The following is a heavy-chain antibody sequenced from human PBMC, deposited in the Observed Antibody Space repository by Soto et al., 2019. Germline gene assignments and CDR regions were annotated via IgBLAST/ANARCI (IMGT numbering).Heavy chain of an antibody. Sequence: PSETLSLTCTVSGGSISSSSYYWGWIRQPPGKGLEWIGSIYYSGSTYYNPSLKSRVTISVDTSKNQFSPKLSSVTAADTAVYYCARHDPRSLRYFDSVPGSFDYWGQG. V-gene: IGHV4-39*01. CDR1: GGSISSSSYY. J-gene: IGHJ4*02. D-gene: IGHD3-9*01. CDR2: IYYSGST. CDR3: ARHDPRSLRYFDSVPGSFDY.